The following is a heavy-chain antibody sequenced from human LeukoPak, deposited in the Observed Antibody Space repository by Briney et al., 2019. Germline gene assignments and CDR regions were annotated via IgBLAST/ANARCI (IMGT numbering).Heavy chain of an antibody. V-gene: IGHV1-2*02. CDR1: GYTFTGYY. J-gene: IGHJ4*02. Sequence: ASVKVSCKASGYTFTGYYMHWVRQAPGQGLEWMGWINPNSGGTNYAQKFQGRVTMTRDTSISTAYMELSRLRSDDTAVYYCARAGGITMVRGALLNDYWGQGTLVTVSS. CDR3: ARAGGITMVRGALLNDY. D-gene: IGHD3-10*01. CDR2: INPNSGGT.